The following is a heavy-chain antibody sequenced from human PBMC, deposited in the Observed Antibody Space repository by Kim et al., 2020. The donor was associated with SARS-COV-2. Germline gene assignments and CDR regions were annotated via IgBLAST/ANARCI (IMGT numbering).Heavy chain of an antibody. CDR2: ISAYNGNT. D-gene: IGHD3-10*01. CDR1: GYTFTSYG. CDR3: ARDSVFYYGSGSYLPFDY. V-gene: IGHV1-18*01. J-gene: IGHJ4*02. Sequence: ASVKVSCKASGYTFTSYGISWVRQAPGQGLEWMGWISAYNGNTNYAQKLQGRVTMTTDTSTSTAYMELRSLRSDDTAVYYCARDSVFYYGSGSYLPFDYWGQGTLVTVSS.